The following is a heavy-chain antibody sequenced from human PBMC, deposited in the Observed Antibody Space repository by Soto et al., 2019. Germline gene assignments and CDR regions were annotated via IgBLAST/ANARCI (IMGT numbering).Heavy chain of an antibody. CDR3: ARVSAAPHYYYGMDV. Sequence: TLSLTCTVPGGSISSGGYYWSWIRQHPGKGLEWIGYIYYSVSTYYNPSLKSRVTISVDTSKNQFSLKLSSVTAAETAVYYCARVSAAPHYYYGMDVWGQGTTVTVSS. CDR1: GGSISSGGYY. D-gene: IGHD2-15*01. V-gene: IGHV4-31*03. CDR2: IYYSVST. J-gene: IGHJ6*02.